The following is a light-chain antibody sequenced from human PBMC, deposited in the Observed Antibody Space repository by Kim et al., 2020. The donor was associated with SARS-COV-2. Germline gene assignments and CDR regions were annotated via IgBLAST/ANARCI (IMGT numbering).Light chain of an antibody. CDR1: PCIVTT. V-gene: IGKV3-15*01. J-gene: IGKJ2*01. CDR3: QQYNDWPPTYN. Sequence: PVQRVTLSSSASPCIVTTFPLYPHIPGPAPTLLIYLSSTRATGVPAMFIVSGSGTEFTLTIRSLQSEEFAVYYCQQYNDWPPTYNFGQGTNVDIK. CDR2: LSS.